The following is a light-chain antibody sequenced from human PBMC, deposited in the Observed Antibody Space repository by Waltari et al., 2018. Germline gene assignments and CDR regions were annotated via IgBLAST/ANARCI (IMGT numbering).Light chain of an antibody. CDR1: SSDVGGYNY. Sequence: QSGLTQPASVSGSPGQSIAISCTGTSSDVGGYNYVSWYQQHPGKVPKLIISGVSNRPSGVCDRFSGSKSGSTASRTISGLQAEDEADYYCTSYTNSNSWVFGGGTKLTVL. J-gene: IGLJ3*02. V-gene: IGLV2-14*01. CDR2: GVS. CDR3: TSYTNSNSWV.